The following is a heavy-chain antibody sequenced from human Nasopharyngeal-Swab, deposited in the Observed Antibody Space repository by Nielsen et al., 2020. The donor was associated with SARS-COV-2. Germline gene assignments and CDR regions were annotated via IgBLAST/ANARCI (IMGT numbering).Heavy chain of an antibody. Sequence: ASAKVSCKAAAYTFTSYGISWVRQAPGQGLEWMGWISAYNGNTNYAQKLQGRVTMTTDTSTNTAYMELRSLRSDDTAVYYCARGEDYSNYVGMDVWGQGTTVTVSS. V-gene: IGHV1-18*01. J-gene: IGHJ6*02. CDR3: ARGEDYSNYVGMDV. CDR2: ISAYNGNT. CDR1: AYTFTSYG. D-gene: IGHD4-11*01.